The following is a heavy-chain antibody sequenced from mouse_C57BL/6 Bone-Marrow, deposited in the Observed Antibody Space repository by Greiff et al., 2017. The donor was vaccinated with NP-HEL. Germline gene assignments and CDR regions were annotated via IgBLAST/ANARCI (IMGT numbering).Heavy chain of an antibody. J-gene: IGHJ3*01. CDR2: ISSGGDYI. Sequence: EVQGVESGEGLVKPGGSLKLSCAASGFTFSSYAMSWVRQTPEKRLEWVAYISSGGDYIYYADTVKGRFTISRDNARNTLYLQMSSLKSEDTAMYYCTRETTGKGFAYWGQGTLVTVSA. V-gene: IGHV5-9-1*02. CDR1: GFTFSSYA. CDR3: TRETTGKGFAY. D-gene: IGHD1-1*01.